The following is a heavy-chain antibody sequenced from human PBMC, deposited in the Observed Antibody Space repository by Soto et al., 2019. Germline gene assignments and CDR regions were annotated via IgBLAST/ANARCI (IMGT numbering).Heavy chain of an antibody. Sequence: SVTLSLTCAVDGGSCSDFCWTWIRQPPGTGLEWIGEINHSGSTNYNPSLKSRVTISVDTSKNQFSLKLTSVTAADTAVYYCARDKITGLFDYWGQGTLVTVSS. CDR1: GGSCSDFC. D-gene: IGHD2-8*02. V-gene: IGHV4-34*01. CDR3: ARDKITGLFDY. J-gene: IGHJ4*02. CDR2: INHSGST.